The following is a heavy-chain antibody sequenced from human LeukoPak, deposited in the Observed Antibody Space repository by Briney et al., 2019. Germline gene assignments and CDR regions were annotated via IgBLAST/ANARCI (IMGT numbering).Heavy chain of an antibody. CDR1: GGSISSHY. Sequence: PSETLSLTCTVSGGSISSHYWTWIRQSPVKGLEWIGDISNSGSTSYNPSLKSRVTISIDTSKNQFSLKLSSVSAADTAVYYCGRDALVGYFSYYYMDVWGKGTTVTVSS. CDR3: GRDALVGYFSYYYMDV. J-gene: IGHJ6*03. D-gene: IGHD2-15*01. V-gene: IGHV4-59*11. CDR2: ISNSGST.